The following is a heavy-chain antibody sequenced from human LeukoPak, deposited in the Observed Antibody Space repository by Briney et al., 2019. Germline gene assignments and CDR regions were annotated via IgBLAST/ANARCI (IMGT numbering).Heavy chain of an antibody. V-gene: IGHV1-24*01. CDR1: GYTFTSYG. CDR2: FDPEDGET. Sequence: GASVKVSCKASGYTFTSYGISWVRQAPGKGLEWMGGFDPEDGETIYAQKFQGRVTMTEDTSTDTAYMELSSLRSEDTAVYYCATVGGYGSGPRDAFDIWGQGTMVTVSS. J-gene: IGHJ3*02. CDR3: ATVGGYGSGPRDAFDI. D-gene: IGHD3-10*01.